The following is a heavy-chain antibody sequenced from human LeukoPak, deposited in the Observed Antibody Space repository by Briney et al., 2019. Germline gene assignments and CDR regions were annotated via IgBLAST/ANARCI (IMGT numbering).Heavy chain of an antibody. D-gene: IGHD1-26*01. V-gene: IGHV1-2*02. Sequence: ASVKVSCKASGYIFTGYYMHWVRQAPGQGLEWMGWINPNSGGANSAQKFQGRVTMTRDTSISTAYMELSRLTSDDTAVYYCARHPYSGSYHFDYWGQGTLVTVSS. J-gene: IGHJ4*02. CDR1: GYIFTGYY. CDR2: INPNSGGA. CDR3: ARHPYSGSYHFDY.